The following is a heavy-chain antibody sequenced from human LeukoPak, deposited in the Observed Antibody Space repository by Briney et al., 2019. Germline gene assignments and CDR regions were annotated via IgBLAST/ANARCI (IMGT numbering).Heavy chain of an antibody. V-gene: IGHV4-34*01. CDR3: ARGNYGSGSYPYYYYYYYMDV. J-gene: IGHJ6*03. D-gene: IGHD3-10*01. CDR2: INHSGST. Sequence: PSETLSLTCAVYGGSFSGYYWSWIRQPPGKGLEWIGEINHSGSTNYNPSLKSRVTISVDTSKNQFSLKLSSVTAADTAVYYCARGNYGSGSYPYYYYYYYMDVWGKGTTATVSS. CDR1: GGSFSGYY.